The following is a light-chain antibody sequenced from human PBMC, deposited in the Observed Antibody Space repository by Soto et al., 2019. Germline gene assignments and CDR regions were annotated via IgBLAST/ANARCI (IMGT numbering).Light chain of an antibody. V-gene: IGKV3-15*01. CDR3: QQYDNWPKT. CDR2: AAS. Sequence: EIVMTQSPATLSVSPGERATLSCRASQSISENLAWYQQKPGQAPRLLIYAASTRATGIPARISGSGSGTEFTLTISSLQSEDCAVYYCQQYDNWPKTFGQGTKVEIK. J-gene: IGKJ1*01. CDR1: QSISEN.